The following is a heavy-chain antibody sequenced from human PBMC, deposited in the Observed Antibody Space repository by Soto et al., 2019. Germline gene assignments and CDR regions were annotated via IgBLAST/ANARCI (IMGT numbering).Heavy chain of an antibody. Sequence: SETLSLTCTVSGGSISSSSYYWGWIRQPPGKGLEWIGSIYYSGSTYYNPSLKSRVTISVDTSKNQFSLKLSSVTAADTAVYYCARRGSITMVRGVIRDAFDIWGQGTMVTVSS. V-gene: IGHV4-39*01. D-gene: IGHD3-10*01. CDR2: IYYSGST. CDR3: ARRGSITMVRGVIRDAFDI. CDR1: GGSISSSSYY. J-gene: IGHJ3*02.